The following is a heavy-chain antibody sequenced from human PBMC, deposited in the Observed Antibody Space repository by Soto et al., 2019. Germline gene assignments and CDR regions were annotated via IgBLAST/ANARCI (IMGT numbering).Heavy chain of an antibody. CDR1: GFTFSRYS. CDR2: ISISGSNI. J-gene: IGHJ5*02. CDR3: ARYCSSNWFDP. V-gene: IGHV3-21*01. D-gene: IGHD6-6*01. Sequence: GGSLRLSCAASGFTFSRYSMNWVRQAPGKGLEWVASISISGSNIYYGDSVKGRFTISRDNAENSLYLQMNSLRAEDTAVYYCARYCSSNWFDPWGQGTLVTVSS.